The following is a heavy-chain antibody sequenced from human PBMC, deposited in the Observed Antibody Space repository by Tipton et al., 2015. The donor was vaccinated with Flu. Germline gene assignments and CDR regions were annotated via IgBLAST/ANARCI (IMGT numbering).Heavy chain of an antibody. CDR2: SYQSGNS. D-gene: IGHD5-18*01. V-gene: IGHV4-4*02. CDR3: AKRTRWLEY. CDR1: GASISSHNW. J-gene: IGHJ4*02. Sequence: GSLRLSCAVSGASISSHNWWSWVRQPPGRGLEWIGESYQSGNSNYNPSLKSRVSISLDNSKNQFSLRLTSVTAADTAVYYCAKRTRWLEYWGQGTLVTVSS.